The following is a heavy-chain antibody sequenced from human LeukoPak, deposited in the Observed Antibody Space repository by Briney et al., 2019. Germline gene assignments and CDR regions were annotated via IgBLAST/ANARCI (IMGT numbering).Heavy chain of an antibody. CDR2: INHSGST. V-gene: IGHV4-34*01. Sequence: SETLSLTCAVYGGSFSGSYWSWIRQPPGKGLEWIGEINHSGSTNYNPSLKSRVTISVDTSKNQFSLKLSSVTAADTAVYYCARGGWLRPRRFDYWGQGTLVTVSS. D-gene: IGHD5-12*01. CDR1: GGSFSGSY. CDR3: ARGGWLRPRRFDY. J-gene: IGHJ4*02.